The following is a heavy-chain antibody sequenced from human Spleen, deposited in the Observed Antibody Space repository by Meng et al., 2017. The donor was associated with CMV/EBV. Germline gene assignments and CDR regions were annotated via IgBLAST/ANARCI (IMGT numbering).Heavy chain of an antibody. CDR3: ARGLIVVVPAPYALDV. V-gene: IGHV1-2*02. Sequence: ASVKVSCKASGYTFSDYYMHWVRQAPGQGLEWMGWINSHSGVTTYAQKFQGRVTMTRDTSTSTVYMELSSLRSEDTAVYYCARGLIVVVPAPYALDVWGQGTTVTVSS. CDR1: GYTFSDYY. J-gene: IGHJ6*02. CDR2: INSHSGVT. D-gene: IGHD2-2*01.